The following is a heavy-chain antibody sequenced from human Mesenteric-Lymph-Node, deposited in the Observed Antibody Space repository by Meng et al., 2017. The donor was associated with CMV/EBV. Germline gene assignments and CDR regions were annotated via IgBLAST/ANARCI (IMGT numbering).Heavy chain of an antibody. D-gene: IGHD3-10*01. CDR2: IGTAGDT. CDR1: GFTFIRYD. CDR3: ARGFSGDAFDT. V-gene: IGHV3-13*01. Sequence: GGLLRLSFAASGFTFIRYDLPWFPQDTGKGLERVSGIGTAGDTYYPGSVKGRFTISRENAKNSLYLQMNSLRAGDTAVYYCARGFSGDAFDTWGQGTMVTVSS. J-gene: IGHJ3*02.